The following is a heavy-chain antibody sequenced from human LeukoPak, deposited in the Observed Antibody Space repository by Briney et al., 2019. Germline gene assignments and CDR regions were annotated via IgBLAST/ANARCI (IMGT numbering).Heavy chain of an antibody. V-gene: IGHV4-30-4*01. Sequence: SQTLSLTCTVSGGSISNGDYYWSWIRQPPGKGLEWIGYIYYSGSTYHNPSLKSRVTISVDTSKNQFSLKLSSVTAADTAVYYCVRGNGAFDYWGQGTLVTVSS. D-gene: IGHD1-1*01. CDR1: GGSISNGDYY. CDR3: VRGNGAFDY. J-gene: IGHJ4*02. CDR2: IYYSGST.